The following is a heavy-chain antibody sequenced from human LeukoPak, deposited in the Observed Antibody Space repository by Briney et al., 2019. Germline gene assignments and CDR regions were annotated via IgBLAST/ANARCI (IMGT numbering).Heavy chain of an antibody. D-gene: IGHD3-22*01. CDR3: ARDLSPTYYYDSSGYWGDAFDI. Sequence: GGSLRLSCAASGFTFSNYGMNWVRQAPGKGLEWVSAISSSGHNTYYADSVKGRFTISRDNSKNTLYLQMNSLRAEDTAVYYCARDLSPTYYYDSSGYWGDAFDIWGRGTMVTVSS. J-gene: IGHJ3*02. V-gene: IGHV3-23*01. CDR2: ISSSGHNT. CDR1: GFTFSNYG.